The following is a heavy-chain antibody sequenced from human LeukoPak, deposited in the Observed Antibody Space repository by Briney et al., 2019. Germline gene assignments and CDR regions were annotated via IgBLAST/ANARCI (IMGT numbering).Heavy chain of an antibody. CDR1: GFTFDDYA. D-gene: IGHD3-22*01. V-gene: IGHV3-9*01. Sequence: GGSLRLSCAASGFTFDDYAMHWVRQAPGKGLEWVSGISWNSGSIGYADSVKGRFTISRDNAKNSLYLQMNSLRAEDTALYYCAKDSRAYYYDSSGYYHSAFDIWGQGTMVTVSS. CDR2: ISWNSGSI. CDR3: AKDSRAYYYDSSGYYHSAFDI. J-gene: IGHJ3*02.